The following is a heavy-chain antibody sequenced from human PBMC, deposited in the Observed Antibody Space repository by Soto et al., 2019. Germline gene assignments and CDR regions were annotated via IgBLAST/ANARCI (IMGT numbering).Heavy chain of an antibody. D-gene: IGHD2-21*01. CDR3: ARDSLIPSAADYYFDMDV. CDR2: IIPIFGTA. Sequence: GASVKVSCKASGGTFSSYAISWVRQAPGQGLEWMGGIIPIFGTANYAQKFQGRVTITADKSTSTAYMELSSLRSEDTAVYYCARDSLIPSAADYYFDMDVWGQGTTVTVSS. J-gene: IGHJ6*02. V-gene: IGHV1-69*06. CDR1: GGTFSSYA.